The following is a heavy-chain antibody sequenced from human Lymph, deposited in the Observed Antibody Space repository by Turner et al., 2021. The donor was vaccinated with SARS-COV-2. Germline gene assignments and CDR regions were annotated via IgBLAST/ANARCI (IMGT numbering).Heavy chain of an antibody. CDR3: AKDRVVPPAIWNYYYYYGMDV. D-gene: IGHD2-2*02. J-gene: IGHJ6*02. V-gene: IGHV3-23*01. CDR2: SSGSGGST. Sequence: EVQLLESGGGLVQPGGSLRLSCAASGFTFSSYGMSWVRQAPGKGLEWVSVSSGSGGSTYYADSVKGRFTISRDNSKNTLYLQMNSLRAEDTAVYYCAKDRVVPPAIWNYYYYYGMDVWGQGTTVTVSS. CDR1: GFTFSSYG.